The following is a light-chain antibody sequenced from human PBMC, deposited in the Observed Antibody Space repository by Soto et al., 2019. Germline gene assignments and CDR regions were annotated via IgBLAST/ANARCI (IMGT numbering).Light chain of an antibody. CDR2: EVN. CDR3: SSYAGSNNLDVV. Sequence: QSALTQPPSASGSPGQSVTISCTGTSSDVGAYNSVSWYQQHPGKAPRLMIYEVNKRPSGVPDRFFGSKSGSTAYLTVSGLQAEDEAEYYCSSYAGSNNLDVVFGGGTKVTVL. J-gene: IGLJ2*01. V-gene: IGLV2-8*01. CDR1: SSDVGAYNS.